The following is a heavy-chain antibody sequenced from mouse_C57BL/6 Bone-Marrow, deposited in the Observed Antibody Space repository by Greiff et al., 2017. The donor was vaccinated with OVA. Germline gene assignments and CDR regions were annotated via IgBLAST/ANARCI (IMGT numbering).Heavy chain of an antibody. J-gene: IGHJ1*03. CDR3: ARRGYGSSTGYFDV. V-gene: IGHV1-82*01. CDR1: GYAFSSSW. D-gene: IGHD1-1*01. CDR2: IYPGDGDT. Sequence: QVQLQQSGPELVKPGASVKISCKASGYAFSSSWMNWVKQRPGKGLEWIGRIYPGDGDTNYNGKFKGKATLTADKSSSTAYMQLSSLTSEDSAVYFCARRGYGSSTGYFDVWGTGTTVTVSS.